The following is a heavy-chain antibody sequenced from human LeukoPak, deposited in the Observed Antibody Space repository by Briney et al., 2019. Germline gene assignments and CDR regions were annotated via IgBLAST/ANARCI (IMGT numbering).Heavy chain of an antibody. CDR2: IIPIFGTA. J-gene: IGHJ4*02. V-gene: IGHV1-69*05. Sequence: SVKVSCKASGGTFSSYAISWVRQAPGQGLEWMGGIIPIFGTANYAQKFQGRVTMTRNTSISTAYMELSSLRSEDTAVYYCARGPYMITFGGGGDYWGQGTLVTVSS. D-gene: IGHD3-16*01. CDR3: ARGPYMITFGGGGDY. CDR1: GGTFSSYA.